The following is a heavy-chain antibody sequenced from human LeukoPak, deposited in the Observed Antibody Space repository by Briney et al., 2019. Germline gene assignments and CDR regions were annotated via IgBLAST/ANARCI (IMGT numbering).Heavy chain of an antibody. CDR2: ISYDGGNK. CDR3: ARGDGYNYNWYFDL. D-gene: IGHD5-24*01. V-gene: IGHV3-30-3*01. Sequence: GGSLRLSCAASGFTFSSYAMHWVRQAPGKGLEWVAVISYDGGNKYYADSVKGRFTISRDNSKNTLYLQMNSLRAEDTAVYYCARGDGYNYNWYFDLWGRGTLVTVSS. CDR1: GFTFSSYA. J-gene: IGHJ2*01.